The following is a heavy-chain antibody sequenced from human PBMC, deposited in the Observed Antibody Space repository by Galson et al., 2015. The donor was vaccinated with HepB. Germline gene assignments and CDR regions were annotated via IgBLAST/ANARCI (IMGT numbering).Heavy chain of an antibody. D-gene: IGHD1-26*01. J-gene: IGHJ4*02. CDR3: AKVRGGSSSFDY. Sequence: SLRLSCAVSGLTFSSYAVSWVRQAPGKGLECVSTLSDKGDSIHYADSVKGRFTISRDKSKNTLYLQMNNLRAEDTAVYYCAKVRGGSSSFDYWGQGTLVTVSS. V-gene: IGHV3-23*01. CDR2: LSDKGDSI. CDR1: GLTFSSYA.